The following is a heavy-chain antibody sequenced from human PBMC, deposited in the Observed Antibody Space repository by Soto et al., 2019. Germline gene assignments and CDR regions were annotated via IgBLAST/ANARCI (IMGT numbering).Heavy chain of an antibody. Sequence: GESLKISCMGSGYKVSTWHNFTSYWIGWVRQMPGKGLEWMGIIYPGDSDTRYSPSFQGQVTISADKSISTAYLQWSSLKASDTAMYYCARLQTIFGVVIPEYYFDYWGQGTLVTVSS. CDR1: GYKVSTWHNFTSYW. CDR3: ARLQTIFGVVIPEYYFDY. J-gene: IGHJ4*02. V-gene: IGHV5-51*01. D-gene: IGHD3-3*01. CDR2: IYPGDSDT.